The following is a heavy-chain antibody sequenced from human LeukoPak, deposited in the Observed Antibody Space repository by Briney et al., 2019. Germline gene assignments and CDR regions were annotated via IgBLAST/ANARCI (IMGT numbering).Heavy chain of an antibody. CDR2: INPNSGGT. D-gene: IGHD2-15*01. J-gene: IGHJ6*03. CDR1: GYTFTGYY. CDR3: ARARLTYCSGGSCYSGSYMDV. Sequence: APVKVSCKASGYTFTGYYMHWVRQAPGQGLEWMGWINPNSGGTNYAQKFQGRVTMTRDTSISTAYVELGRLRSDDTAVYYCARARLTYCSGGSCYSGSYMDVWGKGTTVTVSS. V-gene: IGHV1-2*02.